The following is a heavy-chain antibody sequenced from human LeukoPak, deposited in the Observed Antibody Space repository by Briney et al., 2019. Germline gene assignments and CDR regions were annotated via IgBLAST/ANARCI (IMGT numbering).Heavy chain of an antibody. J-gene: IGHJ4*02. D-gene: IGHD3-22*01. CDR2: IHYSGST. CDR3: ARPTYYDNSGYYY. CDR1: GGPISRSNFY. V-gene: IGHV4-39*01. Sequence: NPSETLPLTCTVSGGPISRSNFYWGWIRQPPGKGLEWIGSIHYSGSTYYNPSLKSRVTISVDTSKNQFSLKLSSVTAADTAVYYCARPTYYDNSGYYYWGQGTLVTVSS.